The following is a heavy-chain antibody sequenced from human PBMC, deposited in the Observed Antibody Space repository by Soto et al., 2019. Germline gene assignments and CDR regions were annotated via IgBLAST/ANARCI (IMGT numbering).Heavy chain of an antibody. J-gene: IGHJ3*02. V-gene: IGHV5-51*01. D-gene: IGHD1-1*01. Sequence: LGESLKISCKGSGYSFTSYWSGWVRQMPGKGLEWMGIIYPGDSDTRYSPSFQGQVTISADKSISTAYLQWSSLKASDTAMYYCARRSGVIQLERKAAFDIWGQGTMVTVSS. CDR3: ARRSGVIQLERKAAFDI. CDR1: GYSFTSYW. CDR2: IYPGDSDT.